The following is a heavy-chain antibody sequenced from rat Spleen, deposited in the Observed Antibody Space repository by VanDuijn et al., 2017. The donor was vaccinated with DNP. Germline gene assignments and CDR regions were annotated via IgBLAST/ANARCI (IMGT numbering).Heavy chain of an antibody. CDR1: GFSLTNYG. CDR2: ISSGGSS. D-gene: IGHD1-2*01. V-gene: IGHV2S12*01. CDR3: TREEPRVLSFFSSRFDY. Sequence: QVQLKESGPGLVQPSQTLSLTCTVSGFSLTNYGVSWVRQPPGKGLEWIAAISSGGSSYYNLPLKSRLSIRRDTSKSQVFLEMNSLQTEDTAIYFCTREEPRVLSFFSSRFDYWGQGVMVTVSS. J-gene: IGHJ2*01.